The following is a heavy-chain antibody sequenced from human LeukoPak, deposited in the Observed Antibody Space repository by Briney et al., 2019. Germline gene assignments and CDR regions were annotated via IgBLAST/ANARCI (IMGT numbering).Heavy chain of an antibody. CDR1: GGSISSGDYY. V-gene: IGHV4-39*07. CDR3: ARRLPEYDAFDI. Sequence: SETLSLTCTVSGGSISSGDYYWSWIRQPPGKGLEWIGEINHSGSTNYNPSLKSRVTISVDTSKNQFSLKLSSVTAADTAVYYCARRLPEYDAFDIWGQGTMVTVSS. D-gene: IGHD5-12*01. CDR2: INHSGST. J-gene: IGHJ3*02.